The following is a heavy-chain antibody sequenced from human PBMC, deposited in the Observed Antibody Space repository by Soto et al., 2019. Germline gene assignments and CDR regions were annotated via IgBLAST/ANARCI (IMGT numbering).Heavy chain of an antibody. D-gene: IGHD3-16*01. CDR2: ISYDGRNR. CDR1: GFTFNTYG. CDR3: AKDLDGGPAY. V-gene: IGHV3-30*18. J-gene: IGHJ4*02. Sequence: QVQLVESGGGVVQPGRSLRLSCAASGFTFNTYGMHWVRQAPGKGLEWVAVISYDGRNRYYADSVKGRFTISRDASKNTVDLQMNSLRAEDTAVYYCAKDLDGGPAYWGQGTLVTVSS.